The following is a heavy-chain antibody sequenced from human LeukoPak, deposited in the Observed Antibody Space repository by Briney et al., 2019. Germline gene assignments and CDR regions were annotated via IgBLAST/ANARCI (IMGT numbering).Heavy chain of an antibody. Sequence: ASVKVTCKASGGTFSSYAISWVRQATGQGLEWMGWMNPNSGNTGYAQKFQGRVTMTRNTSISTAYMELSSLRSEDTAVYYCARYYDFWSGYSTDYYGMDVWGQGTTVTVSS. CDR1: GGTFSSYA. CDR2: MNPNSGNT. V-gene: IGHV1-8*02. D-gene: IGHD3-3*01. J-gene: IGHJ6*02. CDR3: ARYYDFWSGYSTDYYGMDV.